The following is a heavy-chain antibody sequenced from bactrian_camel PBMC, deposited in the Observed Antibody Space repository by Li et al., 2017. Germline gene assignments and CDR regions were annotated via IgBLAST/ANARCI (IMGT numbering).Heavy chain of an antibody. J-gene: IGHJ7*01. D-gene: IGHD6*01. CDR1: GFTFSNAD. V-gene: IGHV3S1*01. Sequence: QVQLVESGGGWVQPGGSLGLSCAASGFTFSNADMYWIRQAPGKGLEWVGSINSGAGTVYYADSVRGRFTISRDNAKNTLYPQMNSLKSDDTAVYYCASDGPGGSWGLEYGMDYWGKGTQVTVS. CDR2: INSGAGTV.